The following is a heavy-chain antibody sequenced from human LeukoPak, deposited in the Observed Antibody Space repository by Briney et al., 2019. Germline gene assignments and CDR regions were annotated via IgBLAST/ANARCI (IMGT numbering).Heavy chain of an antibody. CDR3: ARRLTTVTTGFDY. V-gene: IGHV3-30-3*01. CDR2: ISYDGSNK. CDR1: GFTFSSYA. D-gene: IGHD4-17*01. J-gene: IGHJ4*02. Sequence: AGGSLRLSCAASGFTFSSYAMHWVRQAPGKGLEWVAVISYDGSNKYYADSVKGRFTISRDNSKNTLYLQMNSLRAEDTAVYYCARRLTTVTTGFDYWGQGTLVTVSS.